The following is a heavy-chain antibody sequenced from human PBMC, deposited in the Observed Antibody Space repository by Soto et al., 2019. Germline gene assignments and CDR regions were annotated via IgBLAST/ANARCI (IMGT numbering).Heavy chain of an antibody. J-gene: IGHJ4*02. CDR2: IYYSGST. CDR1: GGSISSSSYY. CDR3: AHLNRFVVVPAAIGH. D-gene: IGHD2-2*02. Sequence: QLQLQESGPGLVKPSETLSLTCTVSGGSISSSSYYWVWIRQPPGKGLEWIGSIYYSGSTYYNQSLKSRVTISVHTSNNPFSLKLSSVTAADTAVYYCAHLNRFVVVPAAIGHWGQGTLATVSS. V-gene: IGHV4-39*01.